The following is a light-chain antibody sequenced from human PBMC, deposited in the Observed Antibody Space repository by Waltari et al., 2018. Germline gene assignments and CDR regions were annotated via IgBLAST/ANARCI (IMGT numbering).Light chain of an antibody. Sequence: QLVLTQSPSASASLGASVKLTCTLSSGHSSNVIAWLQQQPEKGPRYLMKVNSDGSHSKGDKIPDRFSGSSSGTEHYLTISSLQSEDEADYCCQTGGHGTWVFGGGTKLTVL. V-gene: IGLV4-69*01. J-gene: IGLJ3*02. CDR2: VNSDGSH. CDR3: QTGGHGTWV. CDR1: SGHSSNV.